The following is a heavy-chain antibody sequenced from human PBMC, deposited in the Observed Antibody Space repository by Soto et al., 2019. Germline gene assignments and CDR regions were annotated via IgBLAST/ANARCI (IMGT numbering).Heavy chain of an antibody. Sequence: GGSLRLSCAASGFTFSSYWMSWVRQAPGKGLEWVANIKQDGSEKYYVDSVKGRFTISRDNAKNSLYLQMNSLRAEDTAVYYCAREVDIVATTAPEDDAFDIWGQGTMVTVSS. CDR2: IKQDGSEK. CDR3: AREVDIVATTAPEDDAFDI. J-gene: IGHJ3*02. D-gene: IGHD5-12*01. CDR1: GFTFSSYW. V-gene: IGHV3-7*01.